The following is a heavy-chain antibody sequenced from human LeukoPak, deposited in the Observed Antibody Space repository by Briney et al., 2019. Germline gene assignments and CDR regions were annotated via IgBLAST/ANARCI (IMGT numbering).Heavy chain of an antibody. CDR2: ISGSGGST. CDR1: GFTFSSYD. V-gene: IGHV3-23*01. CDR3: AKGYGSGSYHYFDY. Sequence: GGSLRLSCAASGFTFSSYDMSWVRQAPGKGLEWVSAISGSGGSTYYADSVKGRFTISRDNSKNTLYLQMNSLRAEDTAVYYCAKGYGSGSYHYFDYWGQGTLVTVSS. J-gene: IGHJ4*02. D-gene: IGHD3-10*01.